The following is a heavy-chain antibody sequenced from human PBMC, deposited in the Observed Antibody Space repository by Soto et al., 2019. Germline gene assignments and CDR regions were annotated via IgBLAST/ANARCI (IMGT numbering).Heavy chain of an antibody. D-gene: IGHD4-17*01. CDR3: ARDQTTGDWFDA. J-gene: IGHJ5*02. Sequence: GGSLRLSCGASGFDFSNYWMHWVRQALGKGLVWVSRINGDGSDTKYADSVKGRLTISRDNARNTVYLQMNSLRADDTAVYYCARDQTTGDWFDAWGQGALVTVSS. CDR1: GFDFSNYW. CDR2: INGDGSDT. V-gene: IGHV3-74*03.